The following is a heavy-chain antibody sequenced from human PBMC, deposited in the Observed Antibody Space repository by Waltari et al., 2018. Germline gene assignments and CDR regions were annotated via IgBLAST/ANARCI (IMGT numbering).Heavy chain of an antibody. V-gene: IGHV6-1*01. J-gene: IGHJ4*02. CDR1: GDSVSSKSAA. CDR2: TSYRSKWYN. Sequence: QVQLQQSGPGLVKPSQTLSLTCAISGDSVSSKSAAWNWIRQSPSRGLEWLGRTSYRSKWYNDYSVSVNSRITINPDTSKNQFSLQLNSVTPEDTAVYYCARGAGAHFDYWGQGTLVTVSS. CDR3: ARGAGAHFDY.